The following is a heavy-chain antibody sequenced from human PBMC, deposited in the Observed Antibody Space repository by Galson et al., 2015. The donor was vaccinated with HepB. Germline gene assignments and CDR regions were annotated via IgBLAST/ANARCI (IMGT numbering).Heavy chain of an antibody. D-gene: IGHD2-21*01. Sequence: SLRLSCAASGFTFSSYAMNWVRQAPGKGLEWVSGISGDGDDTYYADSVKGRFTISRDNSRNTLYLQMNSLRVDDTAVYYCAKPHHRTSRDCEDWGQGTLVTVSS. V-gene: IGHV3-23*01. CDR3: AKPHHRTSRDCED. CDR1: GFTFSSYA. CDR2: ISGDGDDT. J-gene: IGHJ4*02.